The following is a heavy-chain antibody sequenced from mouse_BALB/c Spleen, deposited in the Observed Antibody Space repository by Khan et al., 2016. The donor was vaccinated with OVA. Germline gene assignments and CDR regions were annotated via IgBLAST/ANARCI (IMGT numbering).Heavy chain of an antibody. CDR1: GFTFSSFG. D-gene: IGHD1-1*01. J-gene: IGHJ2*01. Sequence: EVELAESGGGLVQPGGSRKLSCVASGFTFSSFGMHWVRQAPEKGLEWVAYISGDSSTIYYTDTVKGRFTISRDNPRNTLFLQMTSLRSEDMAMYYCTRSYFFGYYFDQWGQGTTLTVSS. V-gene: IGHV5-17*02. CDR2: ISGDSSTI. CDR3: TRSYFFGYYFDQ.